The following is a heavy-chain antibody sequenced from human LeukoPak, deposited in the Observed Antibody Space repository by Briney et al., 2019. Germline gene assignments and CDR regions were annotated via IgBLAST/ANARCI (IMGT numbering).Heavy chain of an antibody. CDR1: GFTFSNYP. CDR2: IITDGSRT. CDR3: AKGNTVTPDY. D-gene: IGHD4-17*01. V-gene: IGHV3-23*01. Sequence: GGSLRLSCAASGFTFSNYPMNWVRQAPGKGLEWVSAIITDGSRTYNADSVKGRFTISRDNSKNTLYLQMNSLRAEDTAVYYCAKGNTVTPDYWGQGTLVTVSS. J-gene: IGHJ4*02.